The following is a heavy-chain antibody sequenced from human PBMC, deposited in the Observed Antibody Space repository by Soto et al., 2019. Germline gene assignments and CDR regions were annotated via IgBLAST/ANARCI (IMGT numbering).Heavy chain of an antibody. J-gene: IGHJ4*02. D-gene: IGHD2-2*01. CDR3: ARFSRGIVVVPAATDFDY. CDR1: GGSISSGGYY. V-gene: IGHV4-31*03. CDR2: IYYSGST. Sequence: SETLSLTCTVSGGSISSGGYYWSWIRQHPGKGLEWIGYIYYSGSTYYNPSLKSRVTISVDTSKNQFSLKLSSVTAADTAVYYCARFSRGIVVVPAATDFDYWGQGTLVTVSS.